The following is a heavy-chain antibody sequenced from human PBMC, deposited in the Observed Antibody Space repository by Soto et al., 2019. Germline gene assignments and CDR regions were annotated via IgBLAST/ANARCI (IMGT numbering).Heavy chain of an antibody. CDR1: GGSISSSNW. V-gene: IGHV4-4*02. Sequence: SETLSLTCAVSGGSISSSNWWSWVRQPPGKGLEWIGEIYHSGSTNYNPSLKSRVTISVDKSKNQFSLKLSSVTAADTAVYYCARVFRGKRGYSSSWYHFDYWGQGTLVTVSS. J-gene: IGHJ4*02. CDR3: ARVFRGKRGYSSSWYHFDY. D-gene: IGHD6-13*01. CDR2: IYHSGST.